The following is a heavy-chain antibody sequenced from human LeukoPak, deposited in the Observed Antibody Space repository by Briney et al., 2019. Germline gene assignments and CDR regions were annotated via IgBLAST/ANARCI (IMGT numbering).Heavy chain of an antibody. Sequence: GGSLRLSCAASGFTFSNAWMSCVRPAPRERLEWGGGIKSKTDGGTTNYPAPVKARFTISSDDSKNTLYLQMTSLKTEDTAVYYCTALRYWFDPWGQGTLVTVSS. CDR3: TALRYWFDP. V-gene: IGHV3-15*01. CDR2: IKSKTDGGTT. D-gene: IGHD3-16*02. J-gene: IGHJ5*02. CDR1: GFTFSNAW.